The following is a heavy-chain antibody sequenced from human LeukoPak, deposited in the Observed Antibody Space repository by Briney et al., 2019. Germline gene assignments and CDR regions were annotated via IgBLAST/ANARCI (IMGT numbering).Heavy chain of an antibody. CDR2: IKQDGSEK. CDR3: AKHGFGVFEGY. D-gene: IGHD3-10*01. V-gene: IGHV3-7*03. J-gene: IGHJ4*02. Sequence: GGSLRLSCAASGFIFSSYWMSWVRQAPGKGLEWVANIKQDGSEKYYVDSVKGRFTISRDNSKNTLYLQMNSLRAEDMAVYYCAKHGFGVFEGYWGQGTLVTVSS. CDR1: GFIFSSYW.